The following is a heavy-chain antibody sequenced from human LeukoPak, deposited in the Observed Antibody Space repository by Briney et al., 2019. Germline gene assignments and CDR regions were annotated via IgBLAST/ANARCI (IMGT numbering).Heavy chain of an antibody. V-gene: IGHV4-34*01. D-gene: IGHD5-12*01. CDR2: INHSGST. Sequence: SETLSLTCAVYGGSFSGYYWSWIRQPTGKGLEWIGEINHSGSTNYNPSLKSRVTISVDTSKNQFSLKLSSVTAADTAVYYCAGRKGGSFDPWGQGTLVTVSS. J-gene: IGHJ5*02. CDR1: GGSFSGYY. CDR3: AGRKGGSFDP.